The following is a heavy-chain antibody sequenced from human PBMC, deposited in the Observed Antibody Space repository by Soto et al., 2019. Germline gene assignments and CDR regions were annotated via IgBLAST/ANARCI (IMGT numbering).Heavy chain of an antibody. Sequence: ASVKVSCKASGYTFTSYGISWVRQAPGQGLEWMGWISAYNGNTNYAQKLQGRVTMTTDTSTSTAYMELRSLRSDDTAVYYCAREGWDIVVVPAAETLFDYWGQGTLVTVSS. CDR1: GYTFTSYG. J-gene: IGHJ4*02. V-gene: IGHV1-18*01. CDR2: ISAYNGNT. D-gene: IGHD2-2*01. CDR3: AREGWDIVVVPAAETLFDY.